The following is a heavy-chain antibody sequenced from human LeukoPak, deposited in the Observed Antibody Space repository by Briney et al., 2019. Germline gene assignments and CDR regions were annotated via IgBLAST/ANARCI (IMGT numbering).Heavy chain of an antibody. Sequence: PSETLSLTCTVSGYSISSGYYWGWIRQPPGKGLEWIGSIYHSGSTYYNPSLKSRVTISVDTSKNQFSLKLSSVTAADTAVYFCVREGASVTNFDFWGQGTQVTVSS. CDR1: GYSISSGYY. D-gene: IGHD1-26*01. J-gene: IGHJ4*02. CDR2: IYHSGST. CDR3: VREGASVTNFDF. V-gene: IGHV4-38-2*02.